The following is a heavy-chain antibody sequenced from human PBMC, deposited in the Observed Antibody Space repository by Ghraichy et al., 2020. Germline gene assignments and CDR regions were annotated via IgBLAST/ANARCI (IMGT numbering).Heavy chain of an antibody. J-gene: IGHJ4*02. Sequence: GGSLRLSCAASGFSFSSSWMTWVRQAPGKGLAWVANINQDGSLIYYVDSVKGRFTISRDNAKNSLYLQMNSLRAEDTAVFYCARSDITGYWNYWGQGTLVTGFS. CDR3: ARSDITGYWNY. D-gene: IGHD3-22*01. V-gene: IGHV3-7*01. CDR2: INQDGSLI. CDR1: GFSFSSSW.